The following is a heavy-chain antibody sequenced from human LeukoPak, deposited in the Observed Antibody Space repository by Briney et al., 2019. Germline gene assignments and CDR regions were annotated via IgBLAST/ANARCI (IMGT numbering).Heavy chain of an antibody. CDR3: AKSSSSYYDTSGYLDY. D-gene: IGHD3-22*01. Sequence: GGSLRLSCAASGFTFSSYSMNWVRQAPGKGLEWVSYISSSTITIYYADSVKGRFTISRDNAKNSLYLQMNSLRAEDTAVYYCAKSSSSYYDTSGYLDYWGQGTLVTVSS. V-gene: IGHV3-48*01. J-gene: IGHJ4*02. CDR1: GFTFSSYS. CDR2: ISSSTITI.